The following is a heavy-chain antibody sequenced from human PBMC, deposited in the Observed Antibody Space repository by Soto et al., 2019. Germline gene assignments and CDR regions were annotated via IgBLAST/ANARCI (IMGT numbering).Heavy chain of an antibody. V-gene: IGHV3-11*04. CDR1: GFTFSDYY. CDR3: ARDVVPAAMFYYYYMDV. Sequence: GGSLRLSCAASGFTFSDYYMSWIRQAPGKGLEWVSNIKHGGSKKYYVDSVKGRFTISRDNAKNSLYLQMNSLRAEDTAVYYCARDVVPAAMFYYYYMDVWGKGTTVTVSS. J-gene: IGHJ6*03. D-gene: IGHD2-2*01. CDR2: IKHGGSKK.